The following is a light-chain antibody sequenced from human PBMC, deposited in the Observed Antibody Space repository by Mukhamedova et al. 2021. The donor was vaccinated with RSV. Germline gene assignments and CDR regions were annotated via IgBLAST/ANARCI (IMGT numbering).Light chain of an antibody. CDR1: QSVSSSY. CDR3: QQYGSSGASFT. J-gene: IGKJ3*01. CDR2: GAS. Sequence: ASQSVSSSYLAWYQQKPGQAPRLLIYGASSRATGIPDRFSGSGSGTDFTLTISRLEPEDFAVYYCQQYGSSGASFTFGPGTKVDI. V-gene: IGKV3-20*01.